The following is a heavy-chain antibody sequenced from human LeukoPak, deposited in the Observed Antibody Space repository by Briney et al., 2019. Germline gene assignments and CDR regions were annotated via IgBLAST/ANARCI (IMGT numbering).Heavy chain of an antibody. CDR1: GGSISSYY. Sequence: SETLSLTCTVSGGSISSYYWSWIRQPPGKGLEWIGYIYYSGSTNYNPSLKSRVTISVDTSKNQFSPKLSSVTAADTAVYYCARDRSGSYYDILTGYSAPSYYFDYWGQGTLVTVSS. CDR3: ARDRSGSYYDILTGYSAPSYYFDY. D-gene: IGHD3-9*01. J-gene: IGHJ4*02. V-gene: IGHV4-59*01. CDR2: IYYSGST.